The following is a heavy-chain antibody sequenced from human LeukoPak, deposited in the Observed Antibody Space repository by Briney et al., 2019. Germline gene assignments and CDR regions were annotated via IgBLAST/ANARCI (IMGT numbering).Heavy chain of an antibody. CDR3: AKGPTSYDFWSGYYGSAFDI. CDR2: ISGSGGST. D-gene: IGHD3-3*01. Sequence: PGGSLRLSCAASGFTFSSYAMSWVRQAPGKGLEWVSAISGSGGSTYYADSVKGRFTISRDNSKNTLYLQMNSLRAEDTAVYYCAKGPTSYDFWSGYYGSAFDIWGQGTMVTVSS. J-gene: IGHJ3*02. CDR1: GFTFSSYA. V-gene: IGHV3-23*01.